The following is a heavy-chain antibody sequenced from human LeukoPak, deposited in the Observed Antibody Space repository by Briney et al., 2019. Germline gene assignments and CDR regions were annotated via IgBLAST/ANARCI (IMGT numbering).Heavy chain of an antibody. CDR1: GGSISSGRYY. Sequence: SETLSLTCNVSGGSISSGRYYWGWIRQPPGKGLEWIGSIYYSGSTYYKSSLKSRVTISIDTSKNQFSLKLSSVTAADTAVYYCARYSTTPSGGLDYWGQGTLVTFSS. D-gene: IGHD2-8*01. V-gene: IGHV4-39*01. CDR2: IYYSGST. J-gene: IGHJ4*02. CDR3: ARYSTTPSGGLDY.